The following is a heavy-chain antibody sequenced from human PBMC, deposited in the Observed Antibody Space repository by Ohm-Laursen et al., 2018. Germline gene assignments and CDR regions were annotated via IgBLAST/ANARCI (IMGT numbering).Heavy chain of an antibody. V-gene: IGHV3-48*03. D-gene: IGHD4-11*01. CDR1: GFTFSSYE. Sequence: SLRLSCAASGFTFSSYEMNWVRQAPGKGLEWVSYISSSGSTIYYADSVKGQFTLSRDNAKNSLYLQMNSLRAEDTALDYCAKTGQSVGYFDYWGQGTLVTVSS. CDR2: ISSSGSTI. CDR3: AKTGQSVGYFDY. J-gene: IGHJ4*02.